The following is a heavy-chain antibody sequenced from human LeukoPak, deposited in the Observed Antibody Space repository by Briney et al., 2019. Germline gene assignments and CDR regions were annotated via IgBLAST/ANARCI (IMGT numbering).Heavy chain of an antibody. Sequence: SETLSLTCAVYGGSFSGYYWSWIRQPPGKGLEWIGCIYYSGSTYYNPSLKSRVTISVDTSKNQFSLKLSSVTAADTAVYYCARVHDYCSGGSCVNWFDPWGQGTLVTVSS. D-gene: IGHD2-15*01. CDR2: IYYSGST. CDR3: ARVHDYCSGGSCVNWFDP. CDR1: GGSFSGYY. J-gene: IGHJ5*02. V-gene: IGHV4-30-4*01.